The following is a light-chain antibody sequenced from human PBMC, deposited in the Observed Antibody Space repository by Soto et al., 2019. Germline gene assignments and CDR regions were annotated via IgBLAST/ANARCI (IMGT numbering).Light chain of an antibody. Sequence: DIKITQSPSTVSASVGDRVTITCRASPSLESWLARYQQKPGKAPKVLIYKASTLESGVTTRFSGSESGTEFTLSISGLQPDDFATYYWQQYHSSSRWTFGQGTKVEIK. CDR1: PSLESW. CDR2: KAS. J-gene: IGKJ1*01. V-gene: IGKV1-5*03. CDR3: QQYHSSSRWT.